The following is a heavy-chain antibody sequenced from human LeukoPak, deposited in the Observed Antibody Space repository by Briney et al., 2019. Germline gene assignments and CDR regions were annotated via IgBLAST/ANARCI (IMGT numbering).Heavy chain of an antibody. V-gene: IGHV4-30-4*01. J-gene: IGHJ4*02. CDR1: GGSISSGDYY. D-gene: IGHD3-22*01. CDR2: IYYSGST. Sequence: PSQTLSLTCTVSGGSISSGDYYWSWIRQPPGKGLEWIGYIYYSGSTYYNPSLKSRVTISVDTSKNQFSLKVSSVTAADTAVYYCARDNDSSGYYDYWGQGTLVTVSS. CDR3: ARDNDSSGYYDY.